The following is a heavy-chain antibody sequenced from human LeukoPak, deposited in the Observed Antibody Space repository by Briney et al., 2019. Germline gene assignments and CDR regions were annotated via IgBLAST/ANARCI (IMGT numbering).Heavy chain of an antibody. Sequence: SETLSLTCTVSGGSISSYYWSWIRQPPGKGLEWIGYIYYSGSTNYNPSLKSRVTISVDTSKNQFSLKLSSVTAADTAVYYCARQIVVVTAGAFDIWGQGTMVTVSS. V-gene: IGHV4-59*12. CDR3: ARQIVVVTAGAFDI. CDR1: GGSISSYY. CDR2: IYYSGST. D-gene: IGHD3-22*01. J-gene: IGHJ3*02.